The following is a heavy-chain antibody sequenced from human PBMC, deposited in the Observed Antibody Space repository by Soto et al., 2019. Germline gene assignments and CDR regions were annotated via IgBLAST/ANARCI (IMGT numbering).Heavy chain of an antibody. Sequence: ASLKVSCQASGYTFTSYYMHWVRQAPGQGLEWMGIINPSGGSTSYAQKFQGRVTMTRDTSTSTVYMELSSLRSEDTAVYYCAIGIAAAGTAFDIWGQGTMVTVSS. J-gene: IGHJ3*02. D-gene: IGHD6-13*01. CDR2: INPSGGST. V-gene: IGHV1-46*01. CDR1: GYTFTSYY. CDR3: AIGIAAAGTAFDI.